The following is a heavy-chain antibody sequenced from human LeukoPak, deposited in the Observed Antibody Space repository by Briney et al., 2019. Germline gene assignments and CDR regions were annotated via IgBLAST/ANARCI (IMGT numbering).Heavy chain of an antibody. V-gene: IGHV3-30*02. Sequence: GGSLRLSCAASGFTFSSYGMHWVRQAPGKGLEWVAFIRYDGSNKYYADSVKGRFTISRDNSKNTLYLQMNSLRAEDTAVYYCPTGGDCRHWGPFDYWGQGTLVTVSS. J-gene: IGHJ4*02. CDR3: PTGGDCRHWGPFDY. CDR1: GFTFSSYG. CDR2: IRYDGSNK. D-gene: IGHD2-21*02.